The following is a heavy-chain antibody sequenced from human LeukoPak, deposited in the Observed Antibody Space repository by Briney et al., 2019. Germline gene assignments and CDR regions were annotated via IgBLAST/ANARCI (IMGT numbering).Heavy chain of an antibody. CDR2: IYPGDSDT. Sequence: GESLKISCKGSGYSFTSYWIGWVLQMPGKGLEWMGIIYPGDSDTRYSPSFQGQVTISADKSISTAYLQWSSLKASDTAMYYCARHSDGHYYYYYMDVWGKGTTVTVSS. V-gene: IGHV5-51*01. J-gene: IGHJ6*03. CDR3: ARHSDGHYYYYYMDV. CDR1: GYSFTSYW.